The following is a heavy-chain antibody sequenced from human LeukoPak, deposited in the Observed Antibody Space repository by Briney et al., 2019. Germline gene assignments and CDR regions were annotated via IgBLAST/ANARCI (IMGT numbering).Heavy chain of an antibody. Sequence: PGGSLRLSCAASGFSFSSYGMHWVRQAPGKGLEWVAFIRYDENNKYYADSVKGRFTISRDNSKNTLYLQMNSLRAEDTAVYYCAKGGLLAARRDGDDYWGQGTLVTVSS. V-gene: IGHV3-30*02. D-gene: IGHD6-6*01. J-gene: IGHJ4*02. CDR1: GFSFSSYG. CDR3: AKGGLLAARRDGDDY. CDR2: IRYDENNK.